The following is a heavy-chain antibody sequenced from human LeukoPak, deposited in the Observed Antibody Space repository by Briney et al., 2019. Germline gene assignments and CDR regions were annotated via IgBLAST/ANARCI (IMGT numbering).Heavy chain of an antibody. Sequence: GESLKISCKGSGYSFTSYWIAWVRQMPGKGREWMGIIYPDDSDTRYSPSFQGQVTISADKSISTAYLQWSSLKASDTAMYYCARLNYALRYFDWLPTYIDYWGQGALVTVSS. CDR1: GYSFTSYW. CDR2: IYPDDSDT. CDR3: ARLNYALRYFDWLPTYIDY. J-gene: IGHJ4*02. V-gene: IGHV5-51*01. D-gene: IGHD3-9*01.